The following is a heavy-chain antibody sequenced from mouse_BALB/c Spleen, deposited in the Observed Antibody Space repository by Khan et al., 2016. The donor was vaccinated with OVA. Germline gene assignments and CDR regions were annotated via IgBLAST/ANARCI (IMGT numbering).Heavy chain of an antibody. CDR2: IFPGTGTT. J-gene: IGHJ3*01. CDR3: ARGYFGNYEFAY. CDR1: GYTFTSYW. V-gene: IGHV1S132*01. Sequence: VQLQESGAELVKPGASVKLSCKTSGYTFTSYWIQWVKQRPGQGLGWIGEIFPGTGTTYYNETFKGKATLTIDTSSSTAYMQLSSLTSEDSAVYVCARGYFGNYEFAYWGQGTLVTVSA. D-gene: IGHD2-1*01.